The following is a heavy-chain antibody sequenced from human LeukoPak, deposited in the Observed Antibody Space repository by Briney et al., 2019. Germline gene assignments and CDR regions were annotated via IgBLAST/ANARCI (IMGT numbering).Heavy chain of an antibody. CDR1: GLSFSSFA. Sequence: GGSLRLSCAASGLSFSSFAMSWVRQAPGKGLEWVSVIYSGGTTNYADSVKGRFIVYRDNSKNTLYLQMNSLRAEDTAVYYCASKLTTGYWGQGTLVTVSS. D-gene: IGHD4-17*01. CDR2: IYSGGTT. CDR3: ASKLTTGY. J-gene: IGHJ4*02. V-gene: IGHV3-66*01.